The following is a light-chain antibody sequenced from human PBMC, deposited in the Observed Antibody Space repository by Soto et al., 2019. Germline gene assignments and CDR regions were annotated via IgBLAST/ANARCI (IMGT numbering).Light chain of an antibody. Sequence: EIVLTQSPATLSLSPGERATLSCRASQSISTYLAWYQHKPGQAPRLLIYDASSRAAGIPARFSGSGSGTDFTLTSSSLEPEDFAVYYCQQRSNPFTFGPGTKVDIK. J-gene: IGKJ3*01. CDR3: QQRSNPFT. V-gene: IGKV3-11*01. CDR2: DAS. CDR1: QSISTY.